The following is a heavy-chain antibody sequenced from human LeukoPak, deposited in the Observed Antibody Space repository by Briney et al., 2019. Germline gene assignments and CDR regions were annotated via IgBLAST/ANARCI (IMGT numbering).Heavy chain of an antibody. D-gene: IGHD5-12*01. CDR1: GFTFSSYG. CDR3: AKDVPRGGGYDEQNYFDY. Sequence: GGSLRLSCAASGFTFSSYGMHWVRQAPGKGLEWVAFIRYDGSNKYYADSVKGRFTISRDNSKNTLYLRMNSLRAEDTAVYYCAKDVPRGGGYDEQNYFDYWGQGTLVTVSS. CDR2: IRYDGSNK. J-gene: IGHJ4*02. V-gene: IGHV3-30*02.